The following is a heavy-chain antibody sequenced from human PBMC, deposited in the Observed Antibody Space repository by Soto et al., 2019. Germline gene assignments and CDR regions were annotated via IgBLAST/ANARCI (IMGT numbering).Heavy chain of an antibody. V-gene: IGHV4-30-2*01. Sequence: SETLSLTCAVSGGSISSGGYSWSWIRQPPGKGLEWIGYIYHSGSTYYNPSLKSRVTISLDTSKIQFSLKLSSVTAADTAVYYCARGGLRFYESNFGYWGQGTLVTVS. CDR2: IYHSGST. CDR1: GGSISSGGYS. D-gene: IGHD3-22*01. J-gene: IGHJ4*02. CDR3: ARGGLRFYESNFGY.